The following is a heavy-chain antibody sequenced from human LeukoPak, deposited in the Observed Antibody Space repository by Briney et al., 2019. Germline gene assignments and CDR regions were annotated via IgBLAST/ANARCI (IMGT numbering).Heavy chain of an antibody. D-gene: IGHD5-24*01. J-gene: IGHJ3*02. CDR3: ARDQMVVATFTLDAFDI. V-gene: IGHV1-69*13. Sequence: SVKVSCKASGGTFSSYAISWVRQAPGRGLEWMGGIIPIFGTANYAQKFQGRVTITADESTSTAYMELSSLRSEDTAVYYCARDQMVVATFTLDAFDIWGQGTMVTVSS. CDR1: GGTFSSYA. CDR2: IIPIFGTA.